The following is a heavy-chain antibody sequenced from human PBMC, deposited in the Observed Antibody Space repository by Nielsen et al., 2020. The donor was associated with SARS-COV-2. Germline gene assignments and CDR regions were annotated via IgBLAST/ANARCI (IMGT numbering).Heavy chain of an antibody. D-gene: IGHD1-26*01. J-gene: IGHJ6*03. CDR3: ARDLVVGATTWYYMDV. CDR1: GYTFTSYA. Sequence: ASENVSCKDSGYTFTSYAMHWVRQATGQRLEWMGWINAGNGNTKYSQKFQGRVTITRDTYASTAYMELSSLRSEDTAVYYCARDLVVGATTWYYMDVWGKGTTVTVSS. V-gene: IGHV1-3*01. CDR2: INAGNGNT.